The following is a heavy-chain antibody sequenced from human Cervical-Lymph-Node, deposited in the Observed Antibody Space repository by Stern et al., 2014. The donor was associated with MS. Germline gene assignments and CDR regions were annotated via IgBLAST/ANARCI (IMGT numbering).Heavy chain of an antibody. CDR1: GFNFRHYW. CDR3: ARGLRYFPYAFDL. Sequence: EMQLVESGGGLAQPGGSLRLSCAGSGFNFRHYWMTWVHQAPGKGLEWVATVNEDGSEKFYVDSVKGRFTVSRDNAKNSLFLQMDSLGVEDTALFFCARGLRYFPYAFDLWGQGTMVTVSS. D-gene: IGHD2/OR15-2a*01. J-gene: IGHJ3*01. V-gene: IGHV3-7*01. CDR2: VNEDGSEK.